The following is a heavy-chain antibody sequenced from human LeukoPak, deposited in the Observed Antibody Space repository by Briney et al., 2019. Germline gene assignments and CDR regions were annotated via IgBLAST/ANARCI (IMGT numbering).Heavy chain of an antibody. Sequence: GESLRHACAASGFAFRNYLRTWVRQAPGRGLGWVDNKNLDGNEVPYVDYLNDRFTRYRDHARKHVSQQTDSLRAEDTAVYACASGRQDSVHWGHGTLVTVSS. D-gene: IGHD2-15*01. CDR1: GFAFRNYL. V-gene: IGHV3-7*01. CDR3: ASGRQDSVH. J-gene: IGHJ4*01. CDR2: KNLDGNEV.